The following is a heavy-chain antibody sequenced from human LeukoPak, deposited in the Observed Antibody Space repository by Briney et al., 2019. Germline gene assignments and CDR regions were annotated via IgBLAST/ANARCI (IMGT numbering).Heavy chain of an antibody. V-gene: IGHV1-3*01. CDR1: GYTFTSYA. J-gene: IGHJ4*02. D-gene: IGHD6-19*01. Sequence: ASVKVSCKASGYTFTSYAMHWVRQDPGQRLEWMGWINAGNGNTKYSQKFQGRVTITRDTSASTAYMELSSLRSEDTAVYYCARDLMRGGWYGASNYWGQGTLVTVSS. CDR2: INAGNGNT. CDR3: ARDLMRGGWYGASNY.